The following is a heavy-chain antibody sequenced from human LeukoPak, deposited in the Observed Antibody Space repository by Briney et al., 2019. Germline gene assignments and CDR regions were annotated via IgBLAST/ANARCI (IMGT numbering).Heavy chain of an antibody. CDR2: ISTYNGHT. V-gene: IGHV1-18*01. J-gene: IGHJ4*02. Sequence: ASVEVSCKASGYTFTSYGISWVRQAPGQGLEWMGWISTYNGHTNYAQKLQGRVTMTTDTSTSTAYMELRSLRSDDTAVYYCARGQFRLYSYDSSGFDYWGQGTLVTVSS. CDR3: ARGQFRLYSYDSSGFDY. D-gene: IGHD3-22*01. CDR1: GYTFTSYG.